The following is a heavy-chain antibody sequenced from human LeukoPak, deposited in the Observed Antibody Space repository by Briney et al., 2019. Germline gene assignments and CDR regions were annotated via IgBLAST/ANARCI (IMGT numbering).Heavy chain of an antibody. V-gene: IGHV3-30*18. D-gene: IGHD6-13*01. CDR1: AFTFSGYG. CDR3: AKEGAAGGKMQFCFDY. CDR2: VSDDGGTK. Sequence: GGSLRLSCAASAFTFSGYGMHWVRQAPGKGLEWVAVVSDDGGTKYYADSVKGRFTISRDNSRNTLYLEMNSLRDEDTAVYYCAKEGAAGGKMQFCFDYWGQGALVTVSS. J-gene: IGHJ4*02.